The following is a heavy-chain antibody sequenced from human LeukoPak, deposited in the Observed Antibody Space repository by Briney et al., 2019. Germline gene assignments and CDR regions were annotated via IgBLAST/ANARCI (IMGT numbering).Heavy chain of an antibody. CDR2: ISYDGSNK. D-gene: IGHD6-13*01. CDR1: GFTFSSYG. CDR3: ATLAAAGSFDY. Sequence: GSLRLSCAASGFTFSSYGMHWVRQAPGKGLEWVAVISYDGSNKYYADSVKGRFTISRDNSKNTLYLQMNSLRTEDTAVYYCATLAAAGSFDYWGQGTLVTVSS. V-gene: IGHV3-30*03. J-gene: IGHJ4*02.